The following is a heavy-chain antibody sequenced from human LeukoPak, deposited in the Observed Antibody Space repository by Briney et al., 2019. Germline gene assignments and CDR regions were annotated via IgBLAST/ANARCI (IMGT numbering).Heavy chain of an antibody. D-gene: IGHD3-22*01. CDR1: GGSLSTSSYY. CDR2: FYYTGTT. V-gene: IGHV4-39*07. CDR3: ARDPVPYYDSSGSNADAFDI. J-gene: IGHJ3*02. Sequence: SETLSLTCTVSGGSLSTSSYYWGWIRQPPGKGLEWMGSFYYTGTTYYNPSLKSRVTISADTSKNQFSLKLSSVTAADTAVYYCARDPVPYYDSSGSNADAFDIWGQGTMVTVSS.